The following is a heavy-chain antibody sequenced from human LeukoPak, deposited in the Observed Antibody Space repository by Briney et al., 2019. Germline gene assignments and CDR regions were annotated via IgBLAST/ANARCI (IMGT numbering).Heavy chain of an antibody. CDR2: IYTSGST. V-gene: IGHV4-4*07. CDR3: ARDYDSSGYYFSGADY. CDR1: GGSISSYY. J-gene: IGHJ4*02. D-gene: IGHD3-22*01. Sequence: SETLSLTCTVSGGSISSYYWSWIRQPAGKGLEWIGRIYTSGSTNNYPSLKSRVTMSVDTSKNQFSLKLSSVTAADTAVYYCARDYDSSGYYFSGADYWGQGTLVTVS.